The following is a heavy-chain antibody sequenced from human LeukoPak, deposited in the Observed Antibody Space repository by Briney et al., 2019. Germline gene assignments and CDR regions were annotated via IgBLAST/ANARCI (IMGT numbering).Heavy chain of an antibody. V-gene: IGHV3-21*01. CDR2: ISSSSSYI. CDR1: GFTFSSYS. J-gene: IGHJ4*02. CDR3: ARRRDLYPGSYYPFDY. D-gene: IGHD1-26*01. Sequence: GGSLRLSCAASGFTFSSYSMNWVRQAPGKGLEWVSSISSSSSYIYYADSVKGRFTISRDNAKNSLYLQMNSLRAEDTAVYYCARRRDLYPGSYYPFDYWGQGTLVTVSS.